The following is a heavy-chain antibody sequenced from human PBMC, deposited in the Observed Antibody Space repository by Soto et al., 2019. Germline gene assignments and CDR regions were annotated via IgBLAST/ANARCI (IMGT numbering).Heavy chain of an antibody. Sequence: SETLSLTCTVSGDSISSGDYFWNWIRQHPGKGLEWVGYISSNGVTYYSPSLKGRLTTSADTSKNQFFLKLSSVTAADTAVYYCARVRLGYCRSSSCPPTYYFDYWGQGTLVTAPQ. V-gene: IGHV4-31*03. CDR3: ARVRLGYCRSSSCPPTYYFDY. CDR2: ISSNGVT. CDR1: GDSISSGDYF. D-gene: IGHD2-2*01. J-gene: IGHJ4*02.